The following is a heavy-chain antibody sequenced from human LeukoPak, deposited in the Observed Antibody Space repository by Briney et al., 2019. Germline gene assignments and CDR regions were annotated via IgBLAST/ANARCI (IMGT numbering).Heavy chain of an antibody. CDR3: ARASGDYGVYYYYYMDV. J-gene: IGHJ6*03. CDR2: VSAYNGNT. CDR1: LYTLTKYG. Sequence: ASVTVSCKAFLYTLTKYGMIWVRQDPGHGREWTGWVSAYNGNTNYAQKLQGRVTMTTETSTSTAYMELRSLRSDDTAVYYCARASGDYGVYYYYYMDVWGKGTTVTISS. D-gene: IGHD4-17*01. V-gene: IGHV1-18*01.